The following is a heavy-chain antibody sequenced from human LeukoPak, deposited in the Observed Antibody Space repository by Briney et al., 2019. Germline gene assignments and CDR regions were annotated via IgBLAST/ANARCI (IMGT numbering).Heavy chain of an antibody. Sequence: GGSLRLSCAASGFTFTSYSMNWVRQAPGKGLEWVSSISSSSSYIYYADSVKGRFTISRDNAKNSLYLQMNSLRAEDTAVYYCAKDTLTVVAAAGRGAFDIWGQGTMVTVSS. CDR1: GFTFTSYS. D-gene: IGHD6-13*01. V-gene: IGHV3-21*04. CDR3: AKDTLTVVAAAGRGAFDI. CDR2: ISSSSSYI. J-gene: IGHJ3*02.